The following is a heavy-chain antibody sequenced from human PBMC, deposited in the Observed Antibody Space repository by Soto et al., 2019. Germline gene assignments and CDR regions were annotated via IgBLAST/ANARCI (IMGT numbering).Heavy chain of an antibody. Sequence: ASLKVSCKASGYSFTSHGISWVRQAPGQGLEWMGWISGYNGNTNYAQNLQGRVTITTDTSTSTAYMELRSLRSDDTAMYYCAKDEGGTYSPPFDYWGQGTLVTVSS. J-gene: IGHJ4*02. CDR2: ISGYNGNT. CDR1: GYSFTSHG. CDR3: AKDEGGTYSPPFDY. V-gene: IGHV1-18*01. D-gene: IGHD1-26*01.